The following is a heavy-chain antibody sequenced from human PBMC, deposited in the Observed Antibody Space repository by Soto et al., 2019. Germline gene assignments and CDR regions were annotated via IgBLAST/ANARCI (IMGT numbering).Heavy chain of an antibody. CDR2: ISWAGGST. D-gene: IGHD6-19*01. J-gene: IGHJ6*02. CDR1: EFTFDDYS. V-gene: IGHV3-43D*04. Sequence: EVQLVESGGVVVQPGGSLRLSCAACEFTFDDYSMHRVRQAPGQGLEWVYLISWAGGSTYDADSVKGRFTISRDNSKNSLDLQMNSLRAEDTALYYCAKGHSSGWYLPYGMDVWGQGKTVTVSS. CDR3: AKGHSSGWYLPYGMDV.